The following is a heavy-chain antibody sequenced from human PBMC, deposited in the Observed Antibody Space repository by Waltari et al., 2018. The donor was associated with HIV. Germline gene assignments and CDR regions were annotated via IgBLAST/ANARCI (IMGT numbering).Heavy chain of an antibody. CDR1: GGSIRSYY. CDR3: ARQDLVTAMDY. D-gene: IGHD2-21*02. V-gene: IGHV4-59*08. Sequence: QVQLQESGPGLVKPSETLSLTCTVSGGSIRSYYWSWIRQPPGKGLEWIGYIYYSGSTNYNPSLKSRVTISVDTSKNQFSLKLSSVTAADTAVYYCARQDLVTAMDYWGQGTLVTVSS. J-gene: IGHJ4*02. CDR2: IYYSGST.